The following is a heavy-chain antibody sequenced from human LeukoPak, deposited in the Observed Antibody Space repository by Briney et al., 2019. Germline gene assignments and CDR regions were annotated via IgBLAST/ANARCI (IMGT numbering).Heavy chain of an antibody. D-gene: IGHD4/OR15-4a*01. J-gene: IGHJ5*02. Sequence: ASVKVSXKASGYTFTSYDINWVRQATGQGLEWMGWMNPNSGNTGYAQKFQGRVTMTRNTSISTAYMELSSLRSEDTAVYYCVRKNYGSNRWFDPWGQGTLVTVSS. CDR3: VRKNYGSNRWFDP. V-gene: IGHV1-8*01. CDR1: GYTFTSYD. CDR2: MNPNSGNT.